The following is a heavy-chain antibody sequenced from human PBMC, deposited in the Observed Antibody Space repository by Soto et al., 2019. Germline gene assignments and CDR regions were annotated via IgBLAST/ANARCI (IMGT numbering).Heavy chain of an antibody. V-gene: IGHV1-2*02. J-gene: IGHJ4*02. CDR2: INPNSGGT. CDR1: GYTFTGYY. Sequence: PSVKVSCKASGYTFTGYYMHWVRQAPGQGLEWMGWINPNSGGTNYAQKFQGRVTMTRDTSISTAYMELSRLRSDDTAVYYCTQDDNGLGDLGYWGQGTLVTVSS. D-gene: IGHD1-1*01. CDR3: TQDDNGLGDLGY.